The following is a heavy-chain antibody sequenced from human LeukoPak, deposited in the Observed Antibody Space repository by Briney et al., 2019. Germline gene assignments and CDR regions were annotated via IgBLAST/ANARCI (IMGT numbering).Heavy chain of an antibody. CDR2: IIPIFGTA. V-gene: IGHV1-69*05. Sequence: ASVKVSCNASGGTFSSYAISWVRQARGQGLEWMGGIIPIFGTANYAQKFQGRVTITTDESTSTAYMELSSLRSEDTAVYYCARYSSSSFDYWGQGTLVTVSS. D-gene: IGHD6-6*01. CDR3: ARYSSSSFDY. CDR1: GGTFSSYA. J-gene: IGHJ4*02.